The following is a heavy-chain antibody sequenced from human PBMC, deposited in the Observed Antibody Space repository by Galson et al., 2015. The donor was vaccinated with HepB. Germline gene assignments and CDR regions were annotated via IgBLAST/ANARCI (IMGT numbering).Heavy chain of an antibody. Sequence: SLRLSCAGSGLTFSSYWMSWVRQAPGKGLEWVANIKEDGSEKYYVESLKGRFTISRDNAKNSLYLQMNSLRDEDTAVYYCARAPTGYGLDVWGQGTTVTVSS. V-gene: IGHV3-7*01. J-gene: IGHJ6*02. CDR1: GLTFSSYW. CDR2: IKEDGSEK. CDR3: ARAPTGYGLDV.